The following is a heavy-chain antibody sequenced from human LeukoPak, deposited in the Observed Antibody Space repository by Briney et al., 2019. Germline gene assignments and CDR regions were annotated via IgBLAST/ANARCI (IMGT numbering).Heavy chain of an antibody. V-gene: IGHV3-23*01. Sequence: GGTLRLSCAASGLTLRNYDINWVRQAPGKGLEWVSVIRGSSGSTYYADSVKGRFTISRDDSKNTLYLQMTSLRAEDTAVYYCAKDPGYSSGWYQIFDYWGQGTLVTVSS. CDR2: IRGSSGST. CDR1: GLTLRNYD. CDR3: AKDPGYSSGWYQIFDY. J-gene: IGHJ4*02. D-gene: IGHD6-19*01.